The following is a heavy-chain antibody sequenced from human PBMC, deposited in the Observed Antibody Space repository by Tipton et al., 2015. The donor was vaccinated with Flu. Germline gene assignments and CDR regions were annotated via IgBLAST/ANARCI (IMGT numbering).Heavy chain of an antibody. CDR3: ARWGHWNDFDN. D-gene: IGHD1-1*01. J-gene: IGHJ4*02. V-gene: IGHV3-30*03. CDR2: ISHDANTK. CDR1: GFTFTNYG. Sequence: AVSGFTFTNYGFHWVRQAPGKGLEWVAIISHDANTKNYADSVKGRFTFTRDDSKNTVYLEMNSLRAEDTAIYYCARWGHWNDFDNWGQGTLVTVSS.